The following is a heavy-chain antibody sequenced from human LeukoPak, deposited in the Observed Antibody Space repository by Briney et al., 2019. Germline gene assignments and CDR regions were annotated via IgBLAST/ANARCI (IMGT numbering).Heavy chain of an antibody. D-gene: IGHD3-3*01. CDR1: GYTFTGYY. Sequence: ASVKVSCKASGYTFTGYYMHWVRQAPGQGLEWMGWNNPNSGGTNYAQKFQGRVTMTRDTSISTAYMELSRLRSDDTAVYYCARSGGPDFWSGYYLDYWGQGTLVTVSS. CDR2: NNPNSGGT. V-gene: IGHV1-2*02. CDR3: ARSGGPDFWSGYYLDY. J-gene: IGHJ4*02.